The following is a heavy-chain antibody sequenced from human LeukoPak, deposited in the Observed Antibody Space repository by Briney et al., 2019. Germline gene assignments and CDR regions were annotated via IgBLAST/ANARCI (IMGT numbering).Heavy chain of an antibody. CDR3: TRISPWPKRTAVARDF. CDR2: IDWDDDK. J-gene: IGHJ4*02. V-gene: IGHV2-70*11. CDR1: GFSLSTTGMC. Sequence: SGPTLVNPTQTLTLTCTFPGFSLSTTGMCVTWFRQPPGKALEWLARIDWDDDKYYSTSLKTRLTISKDTSKDQVVLTLTNMDPVDTATYYCTRISPWPKRTAVARDFWGQGTLVTVSS. D-gene: IGHD6-19*01.